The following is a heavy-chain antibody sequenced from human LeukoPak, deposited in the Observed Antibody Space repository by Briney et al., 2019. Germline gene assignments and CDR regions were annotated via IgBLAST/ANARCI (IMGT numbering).Heavy chain of an antibody. Sequence: GGSLRLSCAASGFTFSNYWMSWVRQAPGKGLEWVAHINKDGSEIYYVDSVKGRFTISRDNAKSSLSLQMNSLRVEDTAVYYCARDKVTYGGQGILVTVSS. V-gene: IGHV3-7*01. CDR2: INKDGSEI. CDR1: GFTFSNYW. J-gene: IGHJ4*02. CDR3: ARDKVTY.